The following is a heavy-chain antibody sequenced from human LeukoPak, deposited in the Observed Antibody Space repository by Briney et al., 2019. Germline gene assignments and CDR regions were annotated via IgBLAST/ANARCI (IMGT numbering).Heavy chain of an antibody. CDR1: GDSVSESY. V-gene: IGHV4-4*07. J-gene: IGHJ4*02. CDR2: IYGGGGS. CDR3: ARGVRFLELYYFDY. D-gene: IGHD3-3*01. Sequence: SETLSLTCTVSGDSVSESYWNWIRRPAGKGLEWIGRIYGGGGSHYNPSLESRVTMSVDTSKNQFSLKLSSVTAADTAVYYCARGVRFLELYYFDYWGQGTLVTVSS.